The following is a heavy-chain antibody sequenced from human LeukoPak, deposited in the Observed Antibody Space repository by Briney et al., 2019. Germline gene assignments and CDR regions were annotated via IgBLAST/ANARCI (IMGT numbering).Heavy chain of an antibody. Sequence: KPSETLSLTCTVSGGSISSYYWSWIRQPPGKGLEWIGYIYYSGSTYYNPSLKSRVTISVDTSKNQFSLKLSSVTAADTAVYYCASSQLIAAAGGLRWGQGTLVTVAS. CDR3: ASSQLIAAAGGLR. J-gene: IGHJ4*02. V-gene: IGHV4-59*06. D-gene: IGHD6-13*01. CDR1: GGSISSYY. CDR2: IYYSGST.